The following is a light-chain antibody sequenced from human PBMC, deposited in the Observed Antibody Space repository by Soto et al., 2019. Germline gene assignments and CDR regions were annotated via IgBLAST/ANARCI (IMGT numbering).Light chain of an antibody. J-gene: IGLJ1*01. CDR1: SSDIGSYNR. CDR2: EVS. CDR3: SSYTRSSTYV. Sequence: QSVLTQPPSVSGSPGQSVTISCTGTSSDIGSYNRVSWYQQPPGTAPKPMVYEVSNRPSGVPDRFSGSKSGNTASLTISGLQAEDEADYYCSSYTRSSTYVFGTGTKVTVL. V-gene: IGLV2-18*02.